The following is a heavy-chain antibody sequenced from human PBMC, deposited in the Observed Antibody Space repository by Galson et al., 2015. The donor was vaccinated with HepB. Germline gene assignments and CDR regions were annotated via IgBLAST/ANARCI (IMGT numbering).Heavy chain of an antibody. CDR1: GGSISSGSYY. J-gene: IGHJ4*02. CDR3: ARVEDTVFNV. Sequence: LSLTCTVSGGSISSGSYYWSWIRQPAGKGLEWIGRIYTSGSTNYNPSLKSRVTMSVDTSKNQFSLKLSSVTAADTAVYYCARVEDTVFNVWGQGTLVTVSS. V-gene: IGHV4-61*02. CDR2: IYTSGST. D-gene: IGHD5-18*01.